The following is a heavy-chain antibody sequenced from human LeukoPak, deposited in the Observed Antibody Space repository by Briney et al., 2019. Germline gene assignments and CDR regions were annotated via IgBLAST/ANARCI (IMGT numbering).Heavy chain of an antibody. Sequence: PGGSLRLSCVASGFTFSRYGMHWVRQAPGKGLEWVAVIWEDGTNIHYADSVKGRFTISRDNPKNTLYPQMNSLRAEDTAVYYCARPGYNSGWYEYWGQGTLVTVSS. CDR2: IWEDGTNI. CDR1: GFTFSRYG. CDR3: ARPGYNSGWYEY. V-gene: IGHV3-33*01. J-gene: IGHJ4*02. D-gene: IGHD6-19*01.